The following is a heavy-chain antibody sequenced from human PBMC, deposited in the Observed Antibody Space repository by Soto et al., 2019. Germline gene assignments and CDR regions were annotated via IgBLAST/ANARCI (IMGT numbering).Heavy chain of an antibody. D-gene: IGHD3-16*01. J-gene: IGHJ5*02. Sequence: RRLSCAASGFTFSGSAMHWVRQASGKGLEWVGRIRSKANSYATAYAASVKGRFTISRDDSKNTAYLQMNSLKTEDTAVYYCTRQGLYDHVWGTQNWFDPWGQGTLVTVSS. V-gene: IGHV3-73*01. CDR2: IRSKANSYAT. CDR3: TRQGLYDHVWGTQNWFDP. CDR1: GFTFSGSA.